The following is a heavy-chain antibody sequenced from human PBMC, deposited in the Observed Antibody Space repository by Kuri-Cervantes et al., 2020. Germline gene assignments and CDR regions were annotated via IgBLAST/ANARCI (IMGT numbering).Heavy chain of an antibody. V-gene: IGHV1-2*02. J-gene: IGHJ4*02. Sequence: ASVKVSCKASGYTFTGCYIHWVRQAPGQGLEWMGWINPNSGGTNYAQNFQGRVTMARDTSISTAYMELRSLRSDDTAVYYCARDHIVATTVWRRVFDYWGQGTLVTVSS. CDR2: INPNSGGT. D-gene: IGHD5-12*01. CDR3: ARDHIVATTVWRRVFDY. CDR1: GYTFTGCY.